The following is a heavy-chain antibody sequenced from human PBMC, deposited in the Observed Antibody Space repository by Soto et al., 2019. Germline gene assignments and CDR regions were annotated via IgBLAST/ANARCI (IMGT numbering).Heavy chain of an antibody. D-gene: IGHD6-19*01. Sequence: SETLSLTCAVYGGSFSGYYWSWIRQPPGKGLEWIGEINHSGSTNYNPSLKRRVTISVDTSKNQFSLKLSSVTAADTAGYYCARGAQWLVLVTQGSLDLWGRGTLDIVS. V-gene: IGHV4-34*01. CDR1: GGSFSGYY. CDR2: INHSGST. J-gene: IGHJ2*01. CDR3: ARGAQWLVLVTQGSLDL.